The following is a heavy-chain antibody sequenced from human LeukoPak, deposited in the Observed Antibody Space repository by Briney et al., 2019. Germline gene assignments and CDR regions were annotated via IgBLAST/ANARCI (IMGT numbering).Heavy chain of an antibody. Sequence: PGGSLRRSCAASGFTFSTYAMNWVRKAPGKGLEWVPIITGSGGSTFYADSVKGRFTISRDNSKNTLYLQMNSLRVEDTAVYYCAKGLEGTRFDPWGQGTLVNVSS. CDR1: GFTFSTYA. D-gene: IGHD3-10*01. V-gene: IGHV3-23*01. CDR3: AKGLEGTRFDP. J-gene: IGHJ5*02. CDR2: ITGSGGST.